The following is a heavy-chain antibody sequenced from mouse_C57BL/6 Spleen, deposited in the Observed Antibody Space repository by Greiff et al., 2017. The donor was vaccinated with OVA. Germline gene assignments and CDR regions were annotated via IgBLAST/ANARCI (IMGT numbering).Heavy chain of an antibody. CDR1: GYTFTSYW. V-gene: IGHV1-52*01. D-gene: IGHD1-1*01. CDR2: IDPSDSET. CDR3: ARFTTVVAKSFDY. Sequence: QVQLKQPGAELVRPGSSVKLSCKASGYTFTSYWMHWVKQRPIQGLEWIGNIDPSDSETHYNQKFKDKATLTVDKSSSTAYMQLSSLTSEDSAVYYCARFTTVVAKSFDYWGQGTTLTVSS. J-gene: IGHJ2*01.